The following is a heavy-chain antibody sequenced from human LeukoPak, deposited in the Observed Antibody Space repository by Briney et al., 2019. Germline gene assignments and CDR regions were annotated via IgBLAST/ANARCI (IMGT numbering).Heavy chain of an antibody. V-gene: IGHV4-31*03. CDR1: GGSISSGGYY. CDR3: ARRDYHDSSVYAFDI. J-gene: IGHJ3*02. CDR2: IYYSGST. Sequence: PSETLSLTCTVSGGSISSGGYYWNWIRQHPGQGLEWIGYIYYSGSTYYNPSLKSRVTISVDTSKNQFSLKLSSVTAADTAVYYCARRDYHDSSVYAFDIWGQGTMVTVSS. D-gene: IGHD3-22*01.